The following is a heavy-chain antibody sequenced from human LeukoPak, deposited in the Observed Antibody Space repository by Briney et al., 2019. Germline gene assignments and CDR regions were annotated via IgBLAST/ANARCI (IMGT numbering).Heavy chain of an antibody. CDR2: INPNSGGA. CDR3: VRDKLLAVIVVTSYMDV. Sequence: ASVNVSCKASGYTFTGYYMHWVRQAPGQGLEWMGWINPNSGGANYAQKFQDRVTMTRDTSINTAYMELTRLTSDDTAVYYCVRDKLLAVIVVTSYMDVWGKGTTLTVSS. V-gene: IGHV1-2*02. J-gene: IGHJ6*03. CDR1: GYTFTGYY. D-gene: IGHD3-22*01.